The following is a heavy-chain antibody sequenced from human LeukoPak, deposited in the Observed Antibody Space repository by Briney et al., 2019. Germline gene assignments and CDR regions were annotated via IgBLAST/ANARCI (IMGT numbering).Heavy chain of an antibody. CDR1: GGTFSSYA. CDR3: ASSAGCSSTSCYSGISGYYYGMDV. V-gene: IGHV1-69*13. D-gene: IGHD2-2*02. Sequence: ASVNVSCKASGGTFSSYAISWVRQAPGQGLEWMGGIIPIFGTANYAQKFQGRVTITADESTSTAYMELSSLRSEDTAVYYCASSAGCSSTSCYSGISGYYYGMDVWGQGTTVTVSS. CDR2: IIPIFGTA. J-gene: IGHJ6*02.